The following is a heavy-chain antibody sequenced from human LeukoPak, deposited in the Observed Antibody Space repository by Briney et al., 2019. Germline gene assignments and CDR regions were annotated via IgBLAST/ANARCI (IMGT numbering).Heavy chain of an antibody. Sequence: KAGGSLRLSCAASGFTFSDYYMSWIRQAPGKGLEWVSYISSSGSTIYYADSVKGRFTISRDNAKNSLYLQMNSLRAEDTAVYYCARILPRQYRPPYYYYMDVWGKGTTVTVSS. CDR3: ARILPRQYRPPYYYYMDV. CDR2: ISSSGSTI. D-gene: IGHD4-11*01. CDR1: GFTFSDYY. V-gene: IGHV3-11*04. J-gene: IGHJ6*03.